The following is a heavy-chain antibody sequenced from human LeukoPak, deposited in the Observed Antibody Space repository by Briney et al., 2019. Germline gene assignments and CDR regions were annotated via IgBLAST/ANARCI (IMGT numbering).Heavy chain of an antibody. CDR2: IGGSGGTT. CDR1: GFTFNSYA. V-gene: IGHV3-23*01. CDR3: ATGDGSGTNYFYYYGMDV. Sequence: HPGGSLRLSCAASGFTFNSYAMSWVRQAPGKGLEWVSAIGGSGGTTYYADSVKGRFTISRDNSKNTLYVQMSSLRAEDTATYYCATGDGSGTNYFYYYGMDVWGQGTRVTVSS. J-gene: IGHJ6*02. D-gene: IGHD3-10*01.